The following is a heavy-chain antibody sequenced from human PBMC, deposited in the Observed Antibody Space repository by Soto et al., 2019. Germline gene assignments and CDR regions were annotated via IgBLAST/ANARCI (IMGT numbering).Heavy chain of an antibody. CDR2: ISSSSSYI. J-gene: IGHJ3*02. CDR1: GFTFSSYS. V-gene: IGHV3-21*01. D-gene: IGHD6-6*01. Sequence: GGSLRLSCAASGFTFSSYSMNWVRQAPGKGLEWVSSISSSSSYIYYADSVKGRFTISRDNAKNSLYLQMNSLRAEDTAVYYCARFVRGEYSSSSGDNDAFDIWGQGTMVTVSS. CDR3: ARFVRGEYSSSSGDNDAFDI.